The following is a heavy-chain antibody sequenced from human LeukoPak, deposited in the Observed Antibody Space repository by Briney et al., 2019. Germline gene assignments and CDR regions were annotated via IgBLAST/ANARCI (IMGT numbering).Heavy chain of an antibody. J-gene: IGHJ4*02. Sequence: SETLSLTCTVSGGSISSYYWSWIRQPPGKGLEWIGYISYSGSTNYNPSLKSRVTISVDTSRNQFSLKLSSVTAADTAVYYCARHEGPARSFDYWGQGTLVTVSS. CDR3: ARHEGPARSFDY. V-gene: IGHV4-59*08. CDR1: GGSISSYY. D-gene: IGHD2-2*01. CDR2: ISYSGST.